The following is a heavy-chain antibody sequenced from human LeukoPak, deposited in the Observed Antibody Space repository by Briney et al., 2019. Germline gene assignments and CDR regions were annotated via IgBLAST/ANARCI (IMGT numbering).Heavy chain of an antibody. D-gene: IGHD6-19*01. V-gene: IGHV4-4*07. CDR2: IYTSGST. J-gene: IGHJ6*03. Sequence: PSETLSLTXTVSGGSISSYYWSWIRQPAGKGLEWIGRIYTSGSTNYNPSLKSRVTMSVDTSKNQFSLKLSSVTAADTAVYYCARVRTAVAGSHYYMDVWGKGTTVTVSS. CDR1: GGSISSYY. CDR3: ARVRTAVAGSHYYMDV.